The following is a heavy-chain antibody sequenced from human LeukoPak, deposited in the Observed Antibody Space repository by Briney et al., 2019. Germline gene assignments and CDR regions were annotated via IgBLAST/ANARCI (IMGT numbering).Heavy chain of an antibody. CDR2: IYTSGST. Sequence: PSETLSLTCTVSGGSISSGSYYWSWIRQPAGKGLEWIGRIYTSGSTNYNPSLKSRVTISVDTSKNQFSLKLSSVTAADTAVYYCARDSYCSGGYCYAYDSWGQGTLVTVSS. CDR1: GGSISSGSYY. CDR3: ARDSYCSGGYCYAYDS. V-gene: IGHV4-61*02. D-gene: IGHD2-15*01. J-gene: IGHJ5*01.